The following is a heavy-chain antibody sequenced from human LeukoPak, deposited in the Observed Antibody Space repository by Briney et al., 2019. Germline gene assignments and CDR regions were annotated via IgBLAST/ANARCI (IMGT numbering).Heavy chain of an antibody. J-gene: IGHJ4*01. D-gene: IGHD2-21*01. Sequence: GGSLRLSCAASGFTFDDYAMHWVRQAPGKGLEWVSGISWNSGSIGYADSVKGRFTISRDNAKNSLYLQMNSLRAEDTALYYCGRALGDFDSYYFDHWGHGTLVTVSS. CDR2: ISWNSGSI. CDR3: GRALGDFDSYYFDH. V-gene: IGHV3-9*01. CDR1: GFTFDDYA.